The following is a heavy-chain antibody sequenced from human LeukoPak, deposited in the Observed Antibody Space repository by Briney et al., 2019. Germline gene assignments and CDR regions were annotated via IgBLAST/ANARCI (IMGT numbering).Heavy chain of an antibody. Sequence: SETLSLTCTVSGGSISSYYWSWIRQPPGKGLEWIGYIYYSGSTYYNPSLKSRVTISVHTSKNQFSLKLSSVTAADTAVYYCASPSPVDSSGYYYGYDAFDIWGQGTMVTVSS. D-gene: IGHD3-22*01. J-gene: IGHJ3*02. CDR3: ASPSPVDSSGYYYGYDAFDI. V-gene: IGHV4-59*01. CDR1: GGSISSYY. CDR2: IYYSGST.